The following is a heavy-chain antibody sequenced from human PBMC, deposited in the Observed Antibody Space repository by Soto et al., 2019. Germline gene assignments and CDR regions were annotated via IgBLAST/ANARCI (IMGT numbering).Heavy chain of an antibody. CDR1: GFTFSLFG. CDR2: ISYEGRNK. D-gene: IGHD4-4*01. Sequence: GGSLRLSCAVSGFTFSLFGMHWVRQAPGKGLEWVAFISYEGRNKYYADSVKGRFTISRDNSKNTLSLQMDSLRPEDTAVYYCAKGRYSTLLRRQYFDNRGQGTQVTVSS. V-gene: IGHV3-30*18. CDR3: AKGRYSTLLRRQYFDN. J-gene: IGHJ4*02.